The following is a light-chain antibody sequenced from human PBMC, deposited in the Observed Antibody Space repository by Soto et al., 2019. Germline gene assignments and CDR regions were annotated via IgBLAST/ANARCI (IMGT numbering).Light chain of an antibody. V-gene: IGKV3-11*01. CDR1: QSVSTY. J-gene: IGKJ5*01. Sequence: EIWLTQSPATLSLSPGERATLSWRASQSVSTYLAWYQQKPDQAPRLLIFDASNRAAGSPASFSGSGSGTDFPLTINRMEPEDSAVYYCQQYGSPITFGQGTRLEIK. CDR3: QQYGSPIT. CDR2: DAS.